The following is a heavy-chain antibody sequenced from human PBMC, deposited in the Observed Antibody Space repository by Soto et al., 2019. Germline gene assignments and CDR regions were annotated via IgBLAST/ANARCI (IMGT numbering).Heavy chain of an antibody. J-gene: IGHJ5*02. V-gene: IGHV4-31*03. CDR3: ARSGVTGIVIPSHWFDP. CDR1: GDSIGGVGY. D-gene: IGHD2-21*02. CDR2: ISSSGST. Sequence: PSETLSLTCTVSGDSIGGVGYWSWIRQFPGRGLEWIGCISSSGSTYYNPALNNRISLSLDTSQTQFSLKLLSVTAADTAIYDCARSGVTGIVIPSHWFDPWGQGTLVTVSS.